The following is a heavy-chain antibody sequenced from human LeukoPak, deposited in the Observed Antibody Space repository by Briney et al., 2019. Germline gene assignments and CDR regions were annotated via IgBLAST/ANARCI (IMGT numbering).Heavy chain of an antibody. Sequence: GGSLGLSCAASGFTFSTCSMNWVRQAPGKGLEWVSSISSSSNYIYYADSMKGRFTISRDNAKNSLYLQMNSLRAEDTAVYYCTRGGTVAGNNYFDYWGQGTLVTVSS. CDR3: TRGGTVAGNNYFDY. CDR2: ISSSSNYI. V-gene: IGHV3-21*01. J-gene: IGHJ4*02. D-gene: IGHD6-19*01. CDR1: GFTFSTCS.